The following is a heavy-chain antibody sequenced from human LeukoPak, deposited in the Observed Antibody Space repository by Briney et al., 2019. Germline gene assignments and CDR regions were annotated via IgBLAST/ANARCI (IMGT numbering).Heavy chain of an antibody. CDR2: IIPIFGTA. D-gene: IGHD3-10*01. Sequence: GASVKVSCKASGGTFSSYAISWVRQAPGQGLEWMVRIIPIFGTANYAQKFQGRVTITTDESTSTAYMELSSLRSEDTAVYYCATQLNYYYGSGSPGIFDYWGQGTLVTVSS. J-gene: IGHJ4*02. CDR3: ATQLNYYYGSGSPGIFDY. CDR1: GGTFSSYA. V-gene: IGHV1-69*05.